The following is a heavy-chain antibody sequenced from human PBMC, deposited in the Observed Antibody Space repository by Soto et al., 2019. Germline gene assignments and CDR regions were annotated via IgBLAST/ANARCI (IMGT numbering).Heavy chain of an antibody. CDR3: ARDGRYSYGYEDYYYGMDV. CDR1: GFTFSSYW. V-gene: IGHV3-74*01. Sequence: EVQLVESGGGLVQPGGSLRLSWAASGFTFSSYWMHWVRQAPGKGLVWVSRINSDGSSTSYADSVKGRFTISRDNAKNTLYLQMNSLRAEDTAVYYCARDGRYSYGYEDYYYGMDVWGQGTTVTVSS. D-gene: IGHD5-18*01. CDR2: INSDGSST. J-gene: IGHJ6*02.